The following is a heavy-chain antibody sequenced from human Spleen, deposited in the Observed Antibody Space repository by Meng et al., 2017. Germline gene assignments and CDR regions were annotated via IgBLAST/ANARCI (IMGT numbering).Heavy chain of an antibody. Sequence: QVQLHEWGAGLLKPSETLSLTCVVSGGSFSDYYWSWIRQPPGKGLEWIGEINHSGCTNYNPSLESRATISVDTSQNNLSLKLSSVTAADSAVYYCARGPTTMAHDFDYWGQGTLVTVSS. CDR3: ARGPTTMAHDFDY. J-gene: IGHJ4*02. CDR2: INHSGCT. D-gene: IGHD4-11*01. CDR1: GGSFSDYY. V-gene: IGHV4-34*01.